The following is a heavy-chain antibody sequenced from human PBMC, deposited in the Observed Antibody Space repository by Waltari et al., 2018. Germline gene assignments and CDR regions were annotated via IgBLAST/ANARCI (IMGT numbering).Heavy chain of an antibody. CDR3: ARGQGSYYDFWSGYLHFDY. CDR1: GGSFSGYY. V-gene: IGHV4-34*01. J-gene: IGHJ4*02. D-gene: IGHD3-3*01. Sequence: QVQLQQWGAGLLKPSETLSLTCAVYGGSFSGYYWSWIRQPPGKGLEWSGEINHSGSTNYNPSLKSRVTISVDTSKNQFSLKLSSVTAADTAVYYCARGQGSYYDFWSGYLHFDYWGQGTLVTVSS. CDR2: INHSGST.